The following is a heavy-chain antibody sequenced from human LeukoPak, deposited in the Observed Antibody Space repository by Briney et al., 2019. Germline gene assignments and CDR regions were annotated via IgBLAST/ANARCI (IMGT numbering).Heavy chain of an antibody. J-gene: IGHJ4*02. CDR1: GYSISSGYY. Sequence: PSETLSLTCTVSGYSISSGYYWGWIRQPPGKGLEWIGSIYHSGSTYYNPSLKSRVTISVDTSKNQFSLKLSSVTAADTAVYYCARGGYSGYGTEGGVDYWGQGTLVTVSS. CDR3: ARGGYSGYGTEGGVDY. V-gene: IGHV4-38-2*02. CDR2: IYHSGST. D-gene: IGHD5-12*01.